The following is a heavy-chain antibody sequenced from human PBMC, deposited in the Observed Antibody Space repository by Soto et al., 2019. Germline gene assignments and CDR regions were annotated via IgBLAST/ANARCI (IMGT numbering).Heavy chain of an antibody. J-gene: IGHJ4*02. CDR2: IIPIFGTA. CDR3: ARGGEHIVVVTAIGQYYFDY. Sequence: GASVKVSCKASGGTFSSYAISWVRQAPGQGLEWMGGIIPIFGTANYAQKFQGRVTITADESTSTAYMELSSLRSEDTAVYYCARGGEHIVVVTAIGQYYFDYWGQGTLVTVSS. D-gene: IGHD2-21*02. V-gene: IGHV1-69*13. CDR1: GGTFSSYA.